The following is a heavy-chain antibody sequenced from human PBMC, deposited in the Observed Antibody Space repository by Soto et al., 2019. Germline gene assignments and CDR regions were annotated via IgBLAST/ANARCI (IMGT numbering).Heavy chain of an antibody. J-gene: IGHJ4*02. V-gene: IGHV5-51*01. Sequence: GESLKISCKGSGYSFTDYWIGWVRQMAGKGLEWMGIIYPGDSDTRYNPSFQGRVTISADKSVTTAYLQWSSLKASDTAMYFCARLSGARSPANFWGQGTVVTVSS. D-gene: IGHD1-26*01. CDR3: ARLSGARSPANF. CDR1: GYSFTDYW. CDR2: IYPGDSDT.